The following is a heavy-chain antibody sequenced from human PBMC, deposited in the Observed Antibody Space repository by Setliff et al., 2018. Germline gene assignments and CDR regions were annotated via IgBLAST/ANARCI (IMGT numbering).Heavy chain of an antibody. J-gene: IGHJ5*02. CDR1: GGSISSSNW. Sequence: LSLTCAASGGSISSSNWWSWVRQPPGKGLEWIGENYHSGSTNYNPSLKSRVTISVDKSKNQFSLKLSSVTAADTAVYYCARSAVAELSWFDPWGQGTLVTVSS. CDR3: ARSAVAELSWFDP. CDR2: NYHSGST. D-gene: IGHD6-19*01. V-gene: IGHV4-4*02.